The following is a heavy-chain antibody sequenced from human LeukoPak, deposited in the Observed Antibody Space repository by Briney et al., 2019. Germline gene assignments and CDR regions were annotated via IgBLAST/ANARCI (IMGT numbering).Heavy chain of an antibody. J-gene: IGHJ4*02. CDR2: IKSKTDGGTT. CDR3: TTDYYDSSGYYDEFDY. V-gene: IGHV3-15*01. D-gene: IGHD3-22*01. CDR1: GVTFSNAW. Sequence: GGSLRLSCAASGVTFSNAWMSWVRQAPGKGLEWVGRIKSKTDGGTTDYAAPVKGRFTISRDDSKNTLYLQMNSLKTEDTAVYYCTTDYYDSSGYYDEFDYWGQGTLVTVSS.